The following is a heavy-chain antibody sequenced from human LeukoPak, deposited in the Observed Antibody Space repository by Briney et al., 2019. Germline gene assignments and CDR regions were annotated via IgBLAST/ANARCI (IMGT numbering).Heavy chain of an antibody. Sequence: GGSLRLSCAASGLTVSTNYMTWVRQAPGRGLEWVLLIDSAGNTYYADSVKGRFTISRDNSKNTLYLQMDTLRVEDTAVFYCARGNWYFDLWGRGTLVTVSS. CDR2: IDSAGNT. J-gene: IGHJ2*01. CDR1: GLTVSTNY. CDR3: ARGNWYFDL. V-gene: IGHV3-66*01.